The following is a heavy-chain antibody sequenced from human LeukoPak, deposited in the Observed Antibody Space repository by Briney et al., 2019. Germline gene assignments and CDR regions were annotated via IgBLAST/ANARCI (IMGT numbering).Heavy chain of an antibody. CDR3: ARHYPILGYCSSTSCSLSWFDP. V-gene: IGHV5-51*01. Sequence: PGESLKISCKGSGYSFTSYWIGWVRQMPGKGLEWMGIIYPGDSDTRYSPSFQGQVTISADKSISPAYLQWSSLKASDTAMYYCARHYPILGYCSSTSCSLSWFDPWGQGTLVTVSS. CDR2: IYPGDSDT. D-gene: IGHD2-2*01. J-gene: IGHJ5*02. CDR1: GYSFTSYW.